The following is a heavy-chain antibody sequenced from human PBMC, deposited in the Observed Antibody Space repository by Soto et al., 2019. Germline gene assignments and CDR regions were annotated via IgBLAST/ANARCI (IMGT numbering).Heavy chain of an antibody. CDR2: IFYGGST. J-gene: IGHJ4*02. CDR3: ARRLASGSPYFDY. Sequence: ETLSLTCSVSGGSVYSTSYYWGWIRQPPGKGLEWVGHIFYGGSTYYNPSLESRVAISVDTSKNQVSLRLTSVTAADTAVYYCARRLASGSPYFDYWGQGTLVTVSS. CDR1: GGSVYSTSYY. D-gene: IGHD3-10*01. V-gene: IGHV4-39*01.